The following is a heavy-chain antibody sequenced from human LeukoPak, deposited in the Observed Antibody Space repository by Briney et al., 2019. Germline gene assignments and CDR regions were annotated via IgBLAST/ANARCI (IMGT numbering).Heavy chain of an antibody. CDR3: AKSPSGDFDY. Sequence: GGSLRLSCAASGFIFSTYAMSWVRQAPGKGLEWVSAISGSGGSTYYADSVKGRFTISRDNSKNTLYLQMNSLRAEDTAVYYCAKSPSGDFDYWGQGTLVTVSS. D-gene: IGHD7-27*01. CDR2: ISGSGGST. CDR1: GFIFSTYA. J-gene: IGHJ4*02. V-gene: IGHV3-23*01.